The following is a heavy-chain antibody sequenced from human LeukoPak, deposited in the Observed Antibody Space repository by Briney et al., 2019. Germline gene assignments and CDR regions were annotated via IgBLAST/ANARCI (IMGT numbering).Heavy chain of an antibody. J-gene: IGHJ6*02. CDR1: GFTFSSYW. D-gene: IGHD1-26*01. CDR2: TNSDGSST. CDR3: ARYTGTPYYYGMDV. Sequence: GGSLRLSCAASGFTFSSYWMHWVRQAPGKGLVWVSRTNSDGSSTSYADSVKGRFTISRDNAKNTLYLQMNSLRAEDTAVYYCARYTGTPYYYGMDVWGQGTTVTVSS. V-gene: IGHV3-74*01.